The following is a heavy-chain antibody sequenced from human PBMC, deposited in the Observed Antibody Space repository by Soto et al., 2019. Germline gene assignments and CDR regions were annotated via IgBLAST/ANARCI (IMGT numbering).Heavy chain of an antibody. J-gene: IGHJ3*02. CDR1: GGSISSTHW. CDR3: VRRSTVTGAFDI. D-gene: IGHD2-21*02. V-gene: IGHV4-4*02. Sequence: QVQLQESGPGLVKPSGTLSLTCAVSGGSISSTHWWSWVRQPPGKGLEWIGEIYHTGNTNYNPSLTSRVTMSVDKSKNQFSLNLTLADTAVYYCVRRSTVTGAFDIWGQGTMVTVSS. CDR2: IYHTGNT.